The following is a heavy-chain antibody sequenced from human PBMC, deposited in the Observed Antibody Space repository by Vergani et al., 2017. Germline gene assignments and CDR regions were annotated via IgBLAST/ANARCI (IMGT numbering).Heavy chain of an antibody. CDR3: ATRFKGWGIDY. D-gene: IGHD3-16*01. CDR1: GFTFSNFD. V-gene: IGHV3-30*02. J-gene: IGHJ4*02. CDR2: IQFDGSNQ. Sequence: QVQLVESGGGVVQRGGSLRLSCATSGFTFSNFDMQWIRQGRGKGLEFVAFIQFDGSNQYYADSVKGRFTLSRDFYKNTLNMQMNSLRTDDTATYYCATRFKGWGIDYWGQGTQVIVSS.